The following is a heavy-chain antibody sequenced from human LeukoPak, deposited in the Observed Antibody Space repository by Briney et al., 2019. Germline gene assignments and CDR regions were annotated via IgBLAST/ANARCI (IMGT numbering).Heavy chain of an antibody. D-gene: IGHD3-10*01. V-gene: IGHV3-53*01. J-gene: IGHJ4*02. Sequence: GGSLRLSCAASGFTVSRNYMSWVRQAPGKGLEWVSVIYSGGSIYYADSVKGRFTISRDNSKNTLFLQMNSLRAEDTAVYYCAKLHLGAMVRGVIIDYWGQGTLVTVSS. CDR3: AKLHLGAMVRGVIIDY. CDR1: GFTVSRNY. CDR2: IYSGGSI.